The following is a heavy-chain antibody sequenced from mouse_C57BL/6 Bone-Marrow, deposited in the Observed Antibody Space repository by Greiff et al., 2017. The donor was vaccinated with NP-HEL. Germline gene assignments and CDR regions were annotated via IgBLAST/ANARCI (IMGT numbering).Heavy chain of an antibody. CDR3: ARFHDYCSTPLAY. J-gene: IGHJ3*01. Sequence: QVQLQQSGAELARPGASVKLSCKASGYTFTSYGISWVKQRTGQGLEWIGEIYPRSGNTYYNEKFKGKATLAADKSSSTAYMELRSLTSEDSAVYFCARFHDYCSTPLAYWGQGTLVTVSA. V-gene: IGHV1-81*01. CDR2: IYPRSGNT. D-gene: IGHD1-1*01. CDR1: GYTFTSYG.